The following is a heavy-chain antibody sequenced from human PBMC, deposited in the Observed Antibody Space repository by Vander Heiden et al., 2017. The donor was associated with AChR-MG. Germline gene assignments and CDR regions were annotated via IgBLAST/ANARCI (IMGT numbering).Heavy chain of an antibody. D-gene: IGHD5-12*01. Sequence: EVQLVESGGGLVQPGRSLRLSCAASGFTFDAYAMPWVRQAPGKGLEWVSGISWNSGSIGYADSVKGRFTISRDNAKNSLYLQMNSLRAEDTALYYCAKDRVVATGPLAYYYYYGMDVWGQGTTVTVSS. CDR3: AKDRVVATGPLAYYYYYGMDV. CDR1: GFTFDAYA. J-gene: IGHJ6*02. V-gene: IGHV3-9*01. CDR2: ISWNSGSI.